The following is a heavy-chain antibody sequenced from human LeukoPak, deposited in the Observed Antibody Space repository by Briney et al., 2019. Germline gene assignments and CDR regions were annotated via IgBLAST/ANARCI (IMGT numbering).Heavy chain of an antibody. J-gene: IGHJ4*02. D-gene: IGHD2-2*01. CDR1: GLTFSGYS. CDR3: ASYLVVVPD. Sequence: GVSLRLSCAASGLTFSGYSMNWVRQAPGKGLEWVSYISSSSSTIYYADSVKGRFTISRDNAKNSLYLQMNSLRAEDTAVYYCASYLVVVPDWGQGTLVTVSS. V-gene: IGHV3-48*01. CDR2: ISSSSSTI.